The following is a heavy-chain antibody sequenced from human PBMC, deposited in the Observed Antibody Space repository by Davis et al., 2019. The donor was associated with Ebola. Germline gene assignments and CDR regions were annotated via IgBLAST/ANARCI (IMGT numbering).Heavy chain of an antibody. CDR2: ISGSGDRT. CDR3: AKKVVSGPFDY. CDR1: GFTFSSYA. Sequence: PGGSLRLSCAASGFTFSSYAMSWVRQAPGKGLEWVSAISGSGDRTFYVDSVKGRFTISRDNSKNTLYLQMNSLRAEDTAVYYCAKKVVSGPFDYWGQGTLVTVSS. V-gene: IGHV3-23*01. J-gene: IGHJ4*02. D-gene: IGHD2-15*01.